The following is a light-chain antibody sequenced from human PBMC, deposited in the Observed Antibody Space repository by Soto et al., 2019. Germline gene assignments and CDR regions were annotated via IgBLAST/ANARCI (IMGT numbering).Light chain of an antibody. Sequence: DIQMSQSPSTLSASVGDRVTITCRASQCISSWLAWYQQKPGKAPKLLIYKASSLESGVPSRLSGSGSETEFTLTISSLQPEEIATYYCQQYNSYPWTFGQGTKVEIK. CDR3: QQYNSYPWT. CDR1: QCISSW. V-gene: IGKV1-5*03. J-gene: IGKJ1*01. CDR2: KAS.